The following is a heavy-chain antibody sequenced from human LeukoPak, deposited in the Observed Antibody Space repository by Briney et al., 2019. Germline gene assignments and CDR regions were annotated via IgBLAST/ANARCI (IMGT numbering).Heavy chain of an antibody. J-gene: IGHJ4*02. CDR1: GASFRGYC. V-gene: IGHV4-34*01. Sequence: PWDTLSLTCAVYGASFRGYCWGWVRHSPGKGREWVGEINHSGGNNYSPSLTSRVTISIDTSSSQFSLKLTSVTAADTAVYYCVMGQWEPKGTYWGQGTLVTISS. CDR3: VMGQWEPKGTY. D-gene: IGHD1-26*01. CDR2: INHSGGN.